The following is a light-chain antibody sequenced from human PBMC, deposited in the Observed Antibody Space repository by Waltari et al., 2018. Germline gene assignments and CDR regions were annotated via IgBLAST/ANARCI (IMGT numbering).Light chain of an antibody. CDR2: WAS. CDR1: KSVLYSANNRHY. J-gene: IGKJ3*01. Sequence: DIVMTQSPDSLAVSLGERAIINCKSSKSVLYSANNRHYLAWYQQKPGQPPKLLIFWASTRESGVPDRFSGSGSRTDFTITISILQAEDVAVYYCQQYYSPFTFGPGTKVDIK. V-gene: IGKV4-1*01. CDR3: QQYYSPFT.